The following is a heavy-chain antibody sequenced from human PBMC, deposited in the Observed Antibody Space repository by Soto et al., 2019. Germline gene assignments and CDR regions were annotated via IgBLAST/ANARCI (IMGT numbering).Heavy chain of an antibody. CDR2: ISYDGSNK. Sequence: GGSLRLSCAASGFTFSSYGMHWVRQAPGKGLEWVAVISYDGSNKYYADSVKGRFTISRDNSKNTLYLQMNSLRAEDTAVYYCAKDYGAAWWFDPWGQGTLVTVSS. CDR1: GFTFSSYG. J-gene: IGHJ5*02. D-gene: IGHD6-13*01. CDR3: AKDYGAAWWFDP. V-gene: IGHV3-30*18.